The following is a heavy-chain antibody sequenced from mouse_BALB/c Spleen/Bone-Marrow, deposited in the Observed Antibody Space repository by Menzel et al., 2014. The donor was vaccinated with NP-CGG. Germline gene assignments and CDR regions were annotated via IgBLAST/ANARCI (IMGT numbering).Heavy chain of an antibody. CDR3: ARSDGYRAMDY. V-gene: IGHV1S56*01. J-gene: IGHJ4*01. Sequence: QVQLQQSGPELVKPGASVRISCKASGYTFTRYYIQWMKQRPGQGLEWIGWIYPGNVNTKYNEKFKGRATLTADKSSSTAYMQLSSLTSVDSAVYFCARSDGYRAMDYWGQGSSVTVSS. D-gene: IGHD2-3*01. CDR1: GYTFTRYY. CDR2: IYPGNVNT.